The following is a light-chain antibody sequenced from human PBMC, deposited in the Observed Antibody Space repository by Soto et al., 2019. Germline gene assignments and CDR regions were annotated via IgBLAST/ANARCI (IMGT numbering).Light chain of an antibody. V-gene: IGKV3-20*01. J-gene: IGKJ1*01. Sequence: ESVLTQSPGTLSLSPGERATLSCRASESVDSSYLAWYQQKPGQAPRLLIYGASSRVTGIPDRFSGSGSGTDFTLTISRLEPEDSAVYYCQQYGSSPWTVGQGTKVDSK. CDR3: QQYGSSPWT. CDR1: ESVDSSY. CDR2: GAS.